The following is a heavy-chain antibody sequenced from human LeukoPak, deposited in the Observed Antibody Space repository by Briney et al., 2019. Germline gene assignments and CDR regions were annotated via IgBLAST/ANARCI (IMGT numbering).Heavy chain of an antibody. CDR2: IYYSGST. V-gene: IGHV4-59*01. Sequence: SETLSLTCTVSGGSISSYYWSWIRQPPGKGLEWIGYIYYSGSTKYSPSLKNRITISVDTSKNQLSLKLSSVTAADTAVYYCARVGLGSGSSSGNYYYMGVWGKGTTVTVSS. CDR1: GGSISSYY. J-gene: IGHJ6*03. CDR3: ARVGLGSGSSSGNYYYMGV. D-gene: IGHD3-10*01.